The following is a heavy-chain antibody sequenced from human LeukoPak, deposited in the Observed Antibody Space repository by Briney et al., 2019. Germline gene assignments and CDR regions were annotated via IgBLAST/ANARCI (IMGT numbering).Heavy chain of an antibody. Sequence: QPGGSLRLSCAASGFTFDDYAMHWVRQAPGKGLEWVSLISWDGGSTYYEDSVKGRFTISRDNSKNSLYLQMNSLRAEDTALYYCAKDIRGSTSWYGLDYWGQGTLVTVSS. CDR1: GFTFDDYA. CDR3: AKDIRGSTSWYGLDY. CDR2: ISWDGGST. J-gene: IGHJ4*02. V-gene: IGHV3-43D*03. D-gene: IGHD6-13*01.